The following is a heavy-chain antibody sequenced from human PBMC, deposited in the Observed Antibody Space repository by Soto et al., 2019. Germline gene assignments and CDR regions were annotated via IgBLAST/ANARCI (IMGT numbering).Heavy chain of an antibody. CDR3: ARGRYDILTGSLYYYYGMDV. CDR1: GGSFSGYY. CDR2: TNHSGST. V-gene: IGHV4-34*01. J-gene: IGHJ6*02. Sequence: SETLSLTCAVYGGSFSGYYWSWIRQPPGKGLEWIGETNHSGSTNYNPSLKSRVTISVDTSKNQFSLKLSSVTAADTAVYYCARGRYDILTGSLYYYYGMDVWGQGTTVTVSS. D-gene: IGHD3-9*01.